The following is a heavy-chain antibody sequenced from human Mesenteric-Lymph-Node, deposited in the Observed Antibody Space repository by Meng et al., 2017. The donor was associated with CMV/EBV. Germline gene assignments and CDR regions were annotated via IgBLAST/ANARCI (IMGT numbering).Heavy chain of an antibody. D-gene: IGHD1-1*01. Sequence: SETLSLTCTVSGGSIKSSSYYWGWIRQPPGKGLEWIGSIYYSGSTDYNPSLKSRVTIFVDTSKNQFSLKLSSVTAADTAVYYCARDYNWNGGAFDIWGQGTMVTVSS. CDR2: IYYSGST. CDR1: GGSIKSSSYY. V-gene: IGHV4-39*01. CDR3: ARDYNWNGGAFDI. J-gene: IGHJ3*02.